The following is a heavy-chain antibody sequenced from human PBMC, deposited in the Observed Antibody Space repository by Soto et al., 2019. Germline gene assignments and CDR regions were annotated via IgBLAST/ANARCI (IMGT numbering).Heavy chain of an antibody. CDR1: GGTFSSYA. Sequence: QVQLVQSGAEVKKPGSSVKVSCKASGGTFSSYAINWVRQAPGQGLEWMGGIIPIFGTTNYAQKFQGRVTITADESKSTAYMDLSSLRSEDTAVYYCTKEPGAVAVAGSFDRWGQGTLDTVSS. V-gene: IGHV1-69*12. J-gene: IGHJ5*02. D-gene: IGHD6-19*01. CDR2: IIPIFGTT. CDR3: TKEPGAVAVAGSFDR.